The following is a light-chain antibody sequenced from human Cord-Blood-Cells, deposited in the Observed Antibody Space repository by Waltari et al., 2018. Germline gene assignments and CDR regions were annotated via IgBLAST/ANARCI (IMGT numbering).Light chain of an antibody. Sequence: DIVMTQSPDSLAVSLGERATINCKSSQSVLYSSNNKNYLAWYQQKPGQPPKLLIYWASTRESGVLDRFSGSGSGTDFTLTISSLKAEDVEVYYCQQYYSTPQTFGQGTKVEIK. CDR2: WAS. CDR1: QSVLYSSNNKNY. V-gene: IGKV4-1*01. J-gene: IGKJ1*01. CDR3: QQYYSTPQT.